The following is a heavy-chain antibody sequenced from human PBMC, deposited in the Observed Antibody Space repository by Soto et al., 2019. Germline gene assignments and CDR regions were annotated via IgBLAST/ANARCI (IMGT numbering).Heavy chain of an antibody. D-gene: IGHD3-10*01. CDR3: ARVMVRGRPGDYYGMDV. J-gene: IGHJ6*02. CDR1: GYTFTSYD. Sequence: ASVKVSCKASGYTFTSYDINWVRQATGQGLEWMGWMNPNSGNTGYAQKFQGRVTMTRNTCISTAYMELSSLRSEDTAVHYCARVMVRGRPGDYYGMDVWGQGTTVTVYS. V-gene: IGHV1-8*01. CDR2: MNPNSGNT.